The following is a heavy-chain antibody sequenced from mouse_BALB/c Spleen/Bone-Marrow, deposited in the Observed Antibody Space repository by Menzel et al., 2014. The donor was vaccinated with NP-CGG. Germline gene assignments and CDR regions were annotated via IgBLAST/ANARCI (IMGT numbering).Heavy chain of an antibody. D-gene: IGHD1-1*01. CDR2: ISNGGGST. CDR3: ARHGYYGSRAMDY. V-gene: IGHV5-12-2*01. CDR1: GFTFSSYT. J-gene: IGHJ4*01. Sequence: EVKLMESGGGLVQPGGSLKLSCAASGFTFSSYTMSWVRQTPEKRLEWAAYISNGGGSTHYPDTVKGRFTISRDNAKNTLYLQMSSLKSEDTAMYYCARHGYYGSRAMDYWGQGTSVTVSS.